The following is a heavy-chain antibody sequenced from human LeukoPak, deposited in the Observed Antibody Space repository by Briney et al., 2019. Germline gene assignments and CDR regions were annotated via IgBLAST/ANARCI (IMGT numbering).Heavy chain of an antibody. D-gene: IGHD2-21*01. CDR2: IKQDGSEK. CDR3: ARYCGGDCYGMDV. Sequence: PGGSLSLSCTASGFTFSSYWMSWVRHAPGKGLEWVANIKQDGSEKDYVDSVKGRFTISRDNAQNSLYLQMNSLRAEDTAVYYCARYCGGDCYGMDVWGQGTTVTVTS. V-gene: IGHV3-7*01. J-gene: IGHJ6*02. CDR1: GFTFSSYW.